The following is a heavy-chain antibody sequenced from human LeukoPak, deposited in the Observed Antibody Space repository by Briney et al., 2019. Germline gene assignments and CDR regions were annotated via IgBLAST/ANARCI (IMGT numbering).Heavy chain of an antibody. V-gene: IGHV3-7*04. CDR3: AKERWGSSGHFDL. Sequence: GESLRLSCTASGFTLSSYWMSWVRQAPGKGLEWVANIKEDGSEKYYVDSVKGRFTISRDNPKNSLSLQMNSLRVEDTAVYYCAKERWGSSGHFDLWGQGTLVTVSS. D-gene: IGHD6-19*01. CDR2: IKEDGSEK. J-gene: IGHJ4*02. CDR1: GFTLSSYW.